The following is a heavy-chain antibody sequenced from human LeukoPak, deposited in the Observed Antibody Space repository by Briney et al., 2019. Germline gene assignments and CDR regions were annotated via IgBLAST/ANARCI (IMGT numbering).Heavy chain of an antibody. CDR3: ARVGFGNTPHPIDY. D-gene: IGHD4-23*01. CDR1: GVSISSYY. CDR2: IYYTGST. V-gene: IGHV4-59*01. J-gene: IGHJ4*02. Sequence: PSETLSLTCTVPGVSISSYYWSWIRQPPGKGLEWIGYIYYTGSTNYNPSLKSRVTISVDTSKNQFSLELSSVTAADTAVYYCARVGFGNTPHPIDYWGQGTLVTVSS.